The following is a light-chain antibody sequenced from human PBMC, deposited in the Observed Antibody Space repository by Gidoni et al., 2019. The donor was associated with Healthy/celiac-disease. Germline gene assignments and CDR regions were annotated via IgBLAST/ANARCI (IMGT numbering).Light chain of an antibody. CDR3: QQSYSTPRYT. CDR1: QSISSY. V-gene: IGKV1-39*01. Sequence: DIEMTQSPSSLSASVGDRVTITCRASQSISSYLNWYQQKPGQAPKLLIYSASSLQSGVPSRFSGSGSWTDFTLTISSLQPEDFATYYCQQSYSTPRYTFGQXTKLEIK. CDR2: SAS. J-gene: IGKJ2*01.